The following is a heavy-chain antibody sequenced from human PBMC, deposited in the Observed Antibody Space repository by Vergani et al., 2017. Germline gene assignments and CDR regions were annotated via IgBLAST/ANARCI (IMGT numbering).Heavy chain of an antibody. Sequence: EVQLVESGGGLVQPGGSLRLSCVGSGFSFSTYALQWVRQAPGKGRQYVSVISGNGDTAYYADSVKDRFTISRDNARNTVYLQMGGLSPDDMGVYYCARIRAYHHGNNWYLDLWGRGTQVTVSS. D-gene: IGHD2-2*01. J-gene: IGHJ2*01. CDR3: ARIRAYHHGNNWYLDL. CDR2: ISGNGDTA. CDR1: GFSFSTYA. V-gene: IGHV3-64*07.